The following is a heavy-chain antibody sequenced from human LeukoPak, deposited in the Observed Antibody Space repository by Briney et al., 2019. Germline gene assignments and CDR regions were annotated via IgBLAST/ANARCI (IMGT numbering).Heavy chain of an antibody. J-gene: IGHJ6*03. D-gene: IGHD3-10*01. CDR3: RITMVRGSNYYYYMDV. CDR1: GFTFSDYY. Sequence: PGGSLRLSCAASGFTFSDYYMSWIRQAPGKGLEWVSYISSSGSTIYYADSVKGRFTISRDNAKNSLYLQMNSLRAEDTAVYYCRITMVRGSNYYYYMDVWDKGTTVTVSS. V-gene: IGHV3-11*04. CDR2: ISSSGSTI.